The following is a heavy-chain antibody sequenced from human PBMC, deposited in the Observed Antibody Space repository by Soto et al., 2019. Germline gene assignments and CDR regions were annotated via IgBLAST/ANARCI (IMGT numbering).Heavy chain of an antibody. V-gene: IGHV4-34*01. CDR3: ARGGYWRFDY. Sequence: QVQIQQWGGGLLKPSETLSLSCTVYGGSFSNYAWSWIRQPPGRGLEWIGEIYHNGKNDYNPSLKSRVTIAVDTSKNQFSLKLSSVIAADTAVYFCARGGYWRFDYWGQGALVTVSS. CDR1: GGSFSNYA. J-gene: IGHJ4*02. D-gene: IGHD3-22*01. CDR2: IYHNGKN.